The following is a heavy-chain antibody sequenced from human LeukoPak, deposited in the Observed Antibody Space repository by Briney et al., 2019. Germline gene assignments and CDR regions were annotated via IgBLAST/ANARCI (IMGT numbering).Heavy chain of an antibody. V-gene: IGHV3-74*01. CDR2: INIDGTIT. CDR1: GFSFSTQW. CDR3: AKITWEGDVSYDY. Sequence: GGSLRLSCAASGFSFSTQWMHWVRQAPGKGLVWVSRINIDGTITTYADSVKGRFTISRVNAKNTLYLQMNSLRGEDTAVYYCAKITWEGDVSYDYWGQGTLVTVSS. J-gene: IGHJ4*02. D-gene: IGHD3-16*01.